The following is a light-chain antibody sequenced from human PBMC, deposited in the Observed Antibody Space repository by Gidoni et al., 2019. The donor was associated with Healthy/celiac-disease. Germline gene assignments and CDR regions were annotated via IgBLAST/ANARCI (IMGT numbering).Light chain of an antibody. Sequence: ELVLTQSPGTLSLSPGERATLACSASQSVSSSYLAWYQQKPGQAPRLRIYGASSRATGIPDRFSGSGSGTDFTLTISRLEPEDFAVYYCQQDGRSPWTFGQGTKVEIK. CDR1: QSVSSSY. J-gene: IGKJ1*01. CDR3: QQDGRSPWT. V-gene: IGKV3-20*01. CDR2: GAS.